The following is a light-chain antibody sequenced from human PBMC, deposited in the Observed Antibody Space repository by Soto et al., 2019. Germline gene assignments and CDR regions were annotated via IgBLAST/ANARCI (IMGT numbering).Light chain of an antibody. CDR2: AAS. Sequence: DIQMTQSPSSLSASVGDRVTITCRASQSITSFLNWYQQKPGKAPKLLIYAASSLQSGVPSRFSGSGSGTDFTLTINSLQSEDFATYYCQQSYSTPYTFGQGTKLEIK. J-gene: IGKJ2*01. CDR1: QSITSF. CDR3: QQSYSTPYT. V-gene: IGKV1-39*01.